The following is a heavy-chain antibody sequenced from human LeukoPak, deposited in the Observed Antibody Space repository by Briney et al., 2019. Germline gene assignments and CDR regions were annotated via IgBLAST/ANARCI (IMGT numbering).Heavy chain of an antibody. CDR2: IIPILGIA. D-gene: IGHD3-22*01. Sequence: SVKVSCKASGGTFSSYAISWVRQAPGQGLEWMGRIIPILGIANYAQKFQGRVTITADKSTSTAYMELSSLRSEHTAVYYSARDRGYDSSGYSPTGPLFDYWGQGTLVTVSS. CDR1: GGTFSSYA. V-gene: IGHV1-69*04. J-gene: IGHJ4*02. CDR3: ARDRGYDSSGYSPTGPLFDY.